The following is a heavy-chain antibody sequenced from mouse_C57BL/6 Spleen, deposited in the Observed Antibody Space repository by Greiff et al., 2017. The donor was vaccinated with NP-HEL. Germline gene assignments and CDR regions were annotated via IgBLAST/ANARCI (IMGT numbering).Heavy chain of an antibody. CDR1: GYTFTDYE. Sequence: QVQLKESGAELVRPGASVTLSCKASGYTFTDYEMHWVKQTPVHGLEWIGAIDPETGGTAYNQKFKGKAILTADKSSSTAYMELRSLTSEDSAVYYCTPYDYDGFAYWGQGTLVTVSA. CDR2: IDPETGGT. J-gene: IGHJ3*01. D-gene: IGHD2-4*01. V-gene: IGHV1-15*01. CDR3: TPYDYDGFAY.